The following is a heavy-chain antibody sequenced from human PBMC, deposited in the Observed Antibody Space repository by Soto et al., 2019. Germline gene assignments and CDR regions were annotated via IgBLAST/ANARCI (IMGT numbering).Heavy chain of an antibody. D-gene: IGHD4-17*01. CDR3: AKDVSGGDYSPHNWFDP. CDR1: GFTFSSYG. J-gene: IGHJ5*02. CDR2: ISYDGSNT. V-gene: IGHV3-30*18. Sequence: QVQLVESGGGVVQPGRSLRLSCAASGFTFSSYGMHWVRQAPGKGLAWVAVISYDGSNTYYADCVKGRFPISRDNSKHTLYLQMNSLRAEDSAVYYCAKDVSGGDYSPHNWFDPWGQGTLVTVSS.